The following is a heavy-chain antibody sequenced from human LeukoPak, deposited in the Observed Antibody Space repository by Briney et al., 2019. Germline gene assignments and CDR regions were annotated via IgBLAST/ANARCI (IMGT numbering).Heavy chain of an antibody. CDR3: TTDFPGRIVGATGDAFDI. CDR2: IKSKTDGGTT. J-gene: IGHJ3*02. D-gene: IGHD1-26*01. CDR1: GFTFSNAW. Sequence: GGSLRLSCAASGFTFSNAWMSWARQAPGKGLEWVGRIKSKTDGGTTDYAAPVKGRFTISRDDSKNTLYLQMNSLKTEDTAVYYCTTDFPGRIVGATGDAFDIWGQGTMVTVSS. V-gene: IGHV3-15*01.